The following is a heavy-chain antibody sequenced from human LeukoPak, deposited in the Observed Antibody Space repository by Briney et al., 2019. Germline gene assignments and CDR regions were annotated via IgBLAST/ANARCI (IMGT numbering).Heavy chain of an antibody. CDR1: GYTFTGYY. J-gene: IGHJ1*01. V-gene: IGHV1-2*02. CDR3: ARDSRYCSSTSCYLAEYFQH. Sequence: ASVKVSCKASGYTFTGYYMHWVRQAPGQGLEWMGWINPNSGGTNYAQKFQGRVTMTRDTSISTAYMELSRLRSDDTAVYYCARDSRYCSSTSCYLAEYFQHWGQGTLVTVSS. CDR2: INPNSGGT. D-gene: IGHD2-2*01.